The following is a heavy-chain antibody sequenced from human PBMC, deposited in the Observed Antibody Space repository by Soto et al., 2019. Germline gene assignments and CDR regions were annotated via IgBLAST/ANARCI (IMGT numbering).Heavy chain of an antibody. CDR1: GASISSGGHS. Sequence: QLQLQESGSGLVKPSQTLSLTCAVSGASISSGGHSWSWVRQPPGKGLEWVGYIYHSGSTYYNPSVRCRVIISLDRSKNQFSLKLSFGTAADTAVYYCARDLGSNSDCWGQGTLLTDSS. V-gene: IGHV4-30-2*01. D-gene: IGHD4-4*01. J-gene: IGHJ4*02. CDR2: IYHSGST. CDR3: ARDLGSNSDC.